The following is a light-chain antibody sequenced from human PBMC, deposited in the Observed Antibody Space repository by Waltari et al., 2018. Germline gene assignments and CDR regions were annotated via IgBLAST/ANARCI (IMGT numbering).Light chain of an antibody. CDR2: GVN. CDR3: MSCRSDDIWI. J-gene: IGLJ3*02. Sequence: QSALTQPASVSGSPGQSITISCGGSTRDISDNNFVAWYQQHPGKAPRLISCGVNNRPSGGSDRFTGSRSGSTASLTVSGLQAEDEADYYCMSCRSDDIWIFGGGTKLTVL. V-gene: IGLV2-14*03. CDR1: TRDISDNNF.